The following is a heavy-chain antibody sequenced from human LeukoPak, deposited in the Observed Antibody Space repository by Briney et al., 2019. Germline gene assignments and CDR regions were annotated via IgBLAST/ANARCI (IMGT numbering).Heavy chain of an antibody. V-gene: IGHV3-33*01. Sequence: QPGRSLRLSCVPASGFTFSSHGMHWVRQAPGNGLEWVAGIRFDGTKQYYRDSAKGRFTVSRDDSKNTLYLQMNSLRDEDTAVYYCARDDAYLRLGAWGQGTLVTVSS. D-gene: IGHD3-16*01. CDR2: IRFDGTKQ. CDR3: ARDDAYLRLGA. J-gene: IGHJ5*02. CDR1: GFTFSSHG.